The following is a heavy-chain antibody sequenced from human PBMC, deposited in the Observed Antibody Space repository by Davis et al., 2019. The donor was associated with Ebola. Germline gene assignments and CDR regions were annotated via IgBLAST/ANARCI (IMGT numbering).Heavy chain of an antibody. V-gene: IGHV4-34*01. CDR1: GASFSGYP. CDR3: ARARRNIMLSRDFGMDV. J-gene: IGHJ6*02. CDR2: VNQLASA. Sequence: SETLTLTCAASGASFSGYPWRWIRPAAGRGLEWIGEVNQLASAFYNPSLQSRVTTLLERSNSRFSLRLASVTAADTGVYYCARARRNIMLSRDFGMDVWGQGTTVTVSS. D-gene: IGHD2-2*01.